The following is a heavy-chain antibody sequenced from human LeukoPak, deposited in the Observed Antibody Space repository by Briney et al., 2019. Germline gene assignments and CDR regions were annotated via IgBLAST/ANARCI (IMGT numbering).Heavy chain of an antibody. CDR2: INPNSGDT. J-gene: IGHJ6*03. D-gene: IGHD1-14*01. CDR1: GYTFTGYY. CDR3: ARVNRNYYYYYMDV. Sequence: GASVKVSCKASGYTFTGYYMHWVRQAPGQGLEWMGWINPNSGDTNYAQKFQGRVTMTRDTSISTAYMELSRLRSDDTAVYYCARVNRNYYYYYMDVWGKGTTVTVSS. V-gene: IGHV1-2*02.